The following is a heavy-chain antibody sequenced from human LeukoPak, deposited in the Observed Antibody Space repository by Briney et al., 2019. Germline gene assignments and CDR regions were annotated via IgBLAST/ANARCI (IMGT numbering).Heavy chain of an antibody. Sequence: GGSLRLSCAASGFTFSNYAMTWVRQAPGKGLEWVSGISGSGSSTYYADSVKGRFTISRDNSKNTLYLQMNSLRAEDTAVYYCAKDLVGCSGGSCYATTGGLDYWGQGTLVTVSS. V-gene: IGHV3-23*01. CDR3: AKDLVGCSGGSCYATTGGLDY. J-gene: IGHJ4*02. CDR2: ISGSGSST. CDR1: GFTFSNYA. D-gene: IGHD2-15*01.